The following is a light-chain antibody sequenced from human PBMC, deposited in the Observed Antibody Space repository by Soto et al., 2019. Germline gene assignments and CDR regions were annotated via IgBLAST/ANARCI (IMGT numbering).Light chain of an antibody. CDR2: AAS. CDR3: QLFGSSPRYT. CDR1: ESITSTY. V-gene: IGKV3-20*01. J-gene: IGKJ2*01. Sequence: EIVLTQSPGTLSLSPGERATLSCRTSESITSTYLAWYQQKPGQPPRLLIYAASSRPTGIPDRFSGSGSGTDFTLTVSRLEPEDFAVYFCQLFGSSPRYTFGRGTKLEIK.